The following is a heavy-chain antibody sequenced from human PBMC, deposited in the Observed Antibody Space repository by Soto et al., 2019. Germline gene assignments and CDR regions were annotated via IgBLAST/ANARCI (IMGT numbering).Heavy chain of an antibody. CDR2: ISYDGSNK. D-gene: IGHD5-18*01. Sequence: GGSLRLSCVASGFTFSTYAMSWVRQAPGKGLEWVAVISYDGSNKYYADSVKGRFTISRDNSKNTLYLQMNSLRAEDTAVYYCAKVPRGYSYGLFDYWGQGTLVTVSS. CDR1: GFTFSTYA. J-gene: IGHJ4*02. CDR3: AKVPRGYSYGLFDY. V-gene: IGHV3-30*18.